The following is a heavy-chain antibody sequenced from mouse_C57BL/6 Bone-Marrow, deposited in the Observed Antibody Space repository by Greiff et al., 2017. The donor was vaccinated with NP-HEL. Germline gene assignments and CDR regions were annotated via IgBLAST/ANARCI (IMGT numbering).Heavy chain of an antibody. CDR3: ARRGLYYDYDDGRWFAY. D-gene: IGHD2-4*01. CDR1: GYAFSSYW. CDR2: IYPGDGDT. V-gene: IGHV1-80*01. J-gene: IGHJ3*01. Sequence: QVQLQQSGAELVKPGASVKISCKASGYAFSSYWMNWVKQRPGKGLEWIGQIYPGDGDTNYNGKFKGKATLTADKSSSTAYMQLSSLTSEDSAVYFCARRGLYYDYDDGRWFAYWGQGTLVTVSA.